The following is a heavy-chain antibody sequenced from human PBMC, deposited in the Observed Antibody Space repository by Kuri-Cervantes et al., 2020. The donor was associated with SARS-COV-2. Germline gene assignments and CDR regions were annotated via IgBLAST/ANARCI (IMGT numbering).Heavy chain of an antibody. V-gene: IGHV4-4*07. CDR2: IYTSGST. D-gene: IGHD6-13*01. J-gene: IGHJ4*02. CDR1: GGSISSYY. CDR3: ARGAEGSPFDY. Sequence: GSLRLSCTVSGGSISSYYWSWIRQPAGKGLEWIGRIYTSGSTNYNPSLKSRVTMSVDTSKNQFSPKLSSVTAADTAVYYCARGAEGSPFDYWGQGTLVTVSS.